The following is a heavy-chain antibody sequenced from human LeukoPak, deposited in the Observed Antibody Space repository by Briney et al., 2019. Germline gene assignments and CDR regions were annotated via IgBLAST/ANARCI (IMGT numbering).Heavy chain of an antibody. V-gene: IGHV3-23*01. D-gene: IGHD6-25*01. J-gene: IGHJ4*02. Sequence: GGSLRLSCAASGFTFSSYGMSWVRQAPGKGLEWVSAISGSGGSTYYADSVKGRFTISRDNSKNTLYLQMNSLRAEDTAVYYCAKDPYLAAAAPEVVDWGQGTLVTVSS. CDR3: AKDPYLAAAAPEVVD. CDR1: GFTFSSYG. CDR2: ISGSGGST.